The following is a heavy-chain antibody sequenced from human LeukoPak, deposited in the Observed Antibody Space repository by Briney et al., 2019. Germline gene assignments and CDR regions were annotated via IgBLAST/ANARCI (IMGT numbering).Heavy chain of an antibody. D-gene: IGHD3-22*01. J-gene: IGHJ3*02. Sequence: PSETLSLTCTVSGGSISSYYWSWIRQPPGKGLEWIGYIYYSGSTNYNPSRKSRVTISVDTSKNQFSLKLSSVTAADTAVYYCARVDYDSSGYYYEDGAFDIWGQGTMVTVSS. V-gene: IGHV4-59*01. CDR3: ARVDYDSSGYYYEDGAFDI. CDR1: GGSISSYY. CDR2: IYYSGST.